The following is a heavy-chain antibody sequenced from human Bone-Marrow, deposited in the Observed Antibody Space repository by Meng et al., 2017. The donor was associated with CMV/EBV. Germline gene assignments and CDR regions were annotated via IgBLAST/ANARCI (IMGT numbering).Heavy chain of an antibody. CDR1: GFTFSTYA. J-gene: IGHJ4*02. D-gene: IGHD3-3*01. CDR2: ISYDGSDK. V-gene: IGHV3-30-3*01. Sequence: GESLKISCAASGFTFSTYAMHWVRQAPGKGLEWVAVISYDGSDKYYADSVKGRFTISRDNSKNTLYLQMNSLRAEDTAVYYCARDQRFLEWFTLDYWGQGTLVTVSS. CDR3: ARDQRFLEWFTLDY.